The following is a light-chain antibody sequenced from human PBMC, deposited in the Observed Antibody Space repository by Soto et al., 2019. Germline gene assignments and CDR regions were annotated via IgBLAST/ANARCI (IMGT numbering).Light chain of an antibody. CDR2: DAS. J-gene: IGKJ5*01. CDR3: HQRQYWPPIT. V-gene: IGKV3-11*01. CDR1: LRVSVY. Sequence: IVMTQSPATLSVSPGDRATLSCRTSLRVSVYLDWYQQKPGQAPRLLISDASNRATGIPARFSGSGSGTDFTLTISSLEPEDFAVYYCHQRQYWPPITFGRATRLENK.